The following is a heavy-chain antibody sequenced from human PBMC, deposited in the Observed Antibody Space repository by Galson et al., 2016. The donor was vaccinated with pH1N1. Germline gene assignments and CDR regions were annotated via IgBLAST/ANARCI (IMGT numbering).Heavy chain of an antibody. CDR2: VNPGGSTI. J-gene: IGHJ3*02. D-gene: IGHD4-17*01. CDR1: GYRFTSYW. Sequence: QSGAEVKKPGESLKISCKASGYRFTSYWIAWVRQEPGKGLEWVGVVNPGGSTIRYSPSFQGQVTISSDKSISTAYLQWISLRASDTATYYCARQYDFGDYRGNAFDIWGQGTVVLVSS. V-gene: IGHV5-51*03. CDR3: ARQYDFGDYRGNAFDI.